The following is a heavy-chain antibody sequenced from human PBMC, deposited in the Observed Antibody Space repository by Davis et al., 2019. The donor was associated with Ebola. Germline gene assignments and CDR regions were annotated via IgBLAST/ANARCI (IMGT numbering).Heavy chain of an antibody. CDR3: SRACSGGSCHFQH. J-gene: IGHJ1*01. CDR2: INDGNGNT. D-gene: IGHD2-15*01. V-gene: IGHV1-3*01. CDR1: GYTFTSYA. Sequence: ASVKVSCKASGYTFTSYAMHWVRQAPGQRLEWMGWINDGNGNTKYSQKFQGRVTMTRDTSTSTVYMELSSLRSSDTAVYYCSRACSGGSCHFQHWGQGTLVTVSS.